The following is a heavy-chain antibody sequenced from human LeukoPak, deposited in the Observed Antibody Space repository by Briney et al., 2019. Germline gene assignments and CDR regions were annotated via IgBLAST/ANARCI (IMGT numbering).Heavy chain of an antibody. D-gene: IGHD6-19*01. Sequence: GSLRLSCAASGFTFSSYGMHWVRQAPGKGLEWVAFIRYDGSNKYYADSVKGRFTISRDNSKNTLYLQMNSLRAEDTAVYYCAKDGRGWPNYYFDYWGQGTLVTVSS. V-gene: IGHV3-30*02. CDR2: IRYDGSNK. CDR3: AKDGRGWPNYYFDY. CDR1: GFTFSSYG. J-gene: IGHJ4*02.